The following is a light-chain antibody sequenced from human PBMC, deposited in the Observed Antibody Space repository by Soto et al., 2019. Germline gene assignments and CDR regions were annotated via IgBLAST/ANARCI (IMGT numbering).Light chain of an antibody. CDR1: QSVLHSSNTNNY. V-gene: IGKV4-1*01. Sequence: DIVMTQSPDSLAVSLGERATINCKSSQSVLHSSNTNNYLAWYQKKPGQPPKLLIYWASTRESGVPDRFSGSGSGTDFTLTISSLQPEVVAVYYCQQYYSAPLAFCGGTRVEI. CDR3: QQYYSAPLA. J-gene: IGKJ4*01. CDR2: WAS.